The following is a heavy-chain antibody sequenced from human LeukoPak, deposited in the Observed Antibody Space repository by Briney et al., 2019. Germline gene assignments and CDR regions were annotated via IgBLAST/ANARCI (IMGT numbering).Heavy chain of an antibody. CDR1: GGSISSYY. Sequence: SETLSLTCTVSGGSISSYYWSWIRQPPGKGLEWIGHIYYSGSTNYNPSLKSRVTISVDTSKNQFSLKLSSVTAADTAVYYCARERGYCSGGSCYLGPDYYYYMDVWGKGTTVTVSS. CDR2: IYYSGST. V-gene: IGHV4-59*01. D-gene: IGHD2-15*01. J-gene: IGHJ6*03. CDR3: ARERGYCSGGSCYLGPDYYYYMDV.